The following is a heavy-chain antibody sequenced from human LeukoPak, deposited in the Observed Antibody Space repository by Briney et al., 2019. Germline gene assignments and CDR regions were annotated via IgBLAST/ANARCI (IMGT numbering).Heavy chain of an antibody. CDR3: TKDRRVVTGSESDY. Sequence: GGSLRLSCTASGFTFSNYAMSWVRQAPGKGLEWVSAISGSGGSTYYADSVKGRFSISRDNPMHTLSLQMNSLRVEDTAVYYCTKDRRVVTGSESDYWGQGTLVTVSS. J-gene: IGHJ4*02. CDR1: GFTFSNYA. D-gene: IGHD3-9*01. V-gene: IGHV3-23*01. CDR2: ISGSGGST.